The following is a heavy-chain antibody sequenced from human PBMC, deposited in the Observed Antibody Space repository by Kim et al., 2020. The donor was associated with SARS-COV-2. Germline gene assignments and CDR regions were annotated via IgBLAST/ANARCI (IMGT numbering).Heavy chain of an antibody. J-gene: IGHJ6*02. V-gene: IGHV4-34*01. CDR1: GGSFSGYY. Sequence: SETLSLTCAVYGGSFSGYYWSWIRQPPGKGLEWIGEINHSGSTNYNPSLKSRVTISVDTSKNQFSLKLSSVTAADTAVYYCARCLYDILTGYKLYGMDVWGQGTTVTVSS. D-gene: IGHD3-9*01. CDR2: INHSGST. CDR3: ARCLYDILTGYKLYGMDV.